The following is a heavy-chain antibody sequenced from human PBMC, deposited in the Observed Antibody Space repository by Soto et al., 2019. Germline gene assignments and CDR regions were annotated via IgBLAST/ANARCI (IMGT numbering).Heavy chain of an antibody. D-gene: IGHD3-22*01. V-gene: IGHV1-8*01. CDR2: MNPNSGNT. CDR1: GYSFTSYD. J-gene: IGHJ6*02. Sequence: QVQLVQSGAEVKKSGASVKVSCKASGYSFTSYDINWVRQATGQGLEWMGWMNPNSGNTGYARKFQDGVPMTRGTSVKTAELELSSLGAEDTAVYYWARAPYHFDSSGCVVGMDGWGQGTKVTVSS. CDR3: ARAPYHFDSSGCVVGMDG.